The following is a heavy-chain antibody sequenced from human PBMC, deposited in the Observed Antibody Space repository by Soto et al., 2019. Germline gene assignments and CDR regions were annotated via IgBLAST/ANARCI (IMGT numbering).Heavy chain of an antibody. Sequence: EVQLVESGGGLVQPGGSLRLSCAASGFTFSSYWMSWVRQAPGKGLEWVANIKQDGSEKYYVDSVKGRFTISRDNAKNSLYLQMNSLRAEDTAVYYCARGMYYYDSSGYYFGAFDIWGQGTMVTVSS. D-gene: IGHD3-22*01. CDR3: ARGMYYYDSSGYYFGAFDI. CDR1: GFTFSSYW. V-gene: IGHV3-7*03. CDR2: IKQDGSEK. J-gene: IGHJ3*02.